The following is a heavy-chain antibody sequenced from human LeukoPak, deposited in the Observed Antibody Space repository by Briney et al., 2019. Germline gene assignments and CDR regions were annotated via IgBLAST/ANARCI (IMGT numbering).Heavy chain of an antibody. Sequence: PGGSLRLSCAASAFTFSNFAMNWVRQAPGKGLEWVSRISGSGGSTYYADSVKGRFTISRDNSKNTLCLQMNSLRAEDTAVYYCAKEYYYDSSGHATHHDAFDIWGQGTMVTVSS. CDR1: AFTFSNFA. D-gene: IGHD3-22*01. J-gene: IGHJ3*02. CDR3: AKEYYYDSSGHATHHDAFDI. V-gene: IGHV3-23*01. CDR2: ISGSGGST.